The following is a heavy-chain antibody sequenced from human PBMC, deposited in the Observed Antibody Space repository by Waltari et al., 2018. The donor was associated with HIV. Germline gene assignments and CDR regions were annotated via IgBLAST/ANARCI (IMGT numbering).Heavy chain of an antibody. Sequence: QVQLVESGGGVVQPGGSLRLSCAASGFTFSSYGMHWVRPAPGKGLEWVAFIRYDGSNKYYADSVKGRFTISRDNSKNTLYLQMNSLRAEDTAVYYCAKDRLAYCGGDCYSYFDYWGQGTLVTVSS. CDR1: GFTFSSYG. V-gene: IGHV3-30*02. CDR2: IRYDGSNK. J-gene: IGHJ4*02. CDR3: AKDRLAYCGGDCYSYFDY. D-gene: IGHD2-21*02.